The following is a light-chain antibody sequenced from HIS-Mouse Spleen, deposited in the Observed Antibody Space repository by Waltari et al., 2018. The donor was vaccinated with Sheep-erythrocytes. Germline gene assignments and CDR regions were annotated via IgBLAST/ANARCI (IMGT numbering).Light chain of an antibody. V-gene: IGLV2-8*01. Sequence: QSALTQPPSASGSPGQSVTISCTAHSSDVGCYNYVPWYQQHPGKAPKLMIYEVSKRPSGVPDRFSGSKSGNTASLTVSGLQAEDEADYYCSSYAGSNNWVFGGGTKLTVL. CDR1: SSDVGCYNY. CDR3: SSYAGSNNWV. J-gene: IGLJ3*02. CDR2: EVS.